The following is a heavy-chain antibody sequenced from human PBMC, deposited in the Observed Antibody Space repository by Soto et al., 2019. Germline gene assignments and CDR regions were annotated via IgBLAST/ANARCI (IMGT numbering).Heavy chain of an antibody. D-gene: IGHD2-2*01. V-gene: IGHV1-8*01. CDR3: ARGQGFVVVPAAMFSFDI. CDR2: MNPNSGNT. CDR1: GYTFTSYD. J-gene: IGHJ3*02. Sequence: ASVKVSCNASGYTFTSYDINWVRQATGQGLEWMGWMNPNSGNTGYAQKFQGRVTMTRNTSISTAYMELSSLRSEDTAVYYCARGQGFVVVPAAMFSFDIWGQGTMVTVSS.